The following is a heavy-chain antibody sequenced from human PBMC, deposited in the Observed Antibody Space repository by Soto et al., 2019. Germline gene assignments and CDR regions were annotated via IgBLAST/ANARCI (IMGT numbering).Heavy chain of an antibody. Sequence: SDTLSLTCTVSGGSISSYYWSWIRQPPGKGLEWIGYIYYSGSTNYNPSLKSRVTISVDTSKNQFSLKLSSVTAADTAVYYCARARGVVLVPAAMDFDYWGQGTLVTVSS. CDR3: ARARGVVLVPAAMDFDY. V-gene: IGHV4-59*01. J-gene: IGHJ4*02. CDR1: GGSISSYY. D-gene: IGHD2-2*01. CDR2: IYYSGST.